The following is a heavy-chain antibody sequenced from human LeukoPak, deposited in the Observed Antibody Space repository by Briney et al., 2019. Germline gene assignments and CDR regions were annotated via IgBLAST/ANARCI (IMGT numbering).Heavy chain of an antibody. CDR2: IYSGGST. V-gene: IGHV3-66*02. J-gene: IGHJ5*02. CDR3: ARALNRGGATSWFDP. Sequence: GGSLRLSCAASGFTVSSNYVSWVREAPGKGLEWVSVIYSGGSTYYADSVKGRFTISRDNSKNTLYLQMNSLRAEDTAVYYCARALNRGGATSWFDPWGQGTLVTVSS. CDR1: GFTVSSNY. D-gene: IGHD1-26*01.